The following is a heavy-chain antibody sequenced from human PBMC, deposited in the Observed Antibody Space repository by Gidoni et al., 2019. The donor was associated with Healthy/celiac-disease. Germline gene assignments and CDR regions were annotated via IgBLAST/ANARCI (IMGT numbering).Heavy chain of an antibody. CDR1: GFTFGSYA. CDR2: IGGSGGST. CDR3: AKDPPSKFTMIVQFDY. V-gene: IGHV3-23*01. Sequence: EVQPLYSGGGLVQPGGSLRLSCSAPGFTFGSYAMGWVRQAPGKGVEWVSAIGGSGGSTYYADAVKGRFTISRDNSKNTLYLQMNSLRAEDTAVYYCAKDPPSKFTMIVQFDYWGQGTLVTVSS. J-gene: IGHJ4*02. D-gene: IGHD3-22*01.